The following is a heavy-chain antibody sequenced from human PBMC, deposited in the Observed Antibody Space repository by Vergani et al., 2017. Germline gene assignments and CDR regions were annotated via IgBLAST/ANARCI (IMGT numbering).Heavy chain of an antibody. D-gene: IGHD2-2*02. CDR1: GGSISSGGYY. CDR2: IYYSGRT. J-gene: IGHJ6*03. CDR3: ARGPDGYWSSTSCYNNYYCMDV. V-gene: IGHV4-31*03. Sequence: QVQLQESGPGLVKPSQTLSLTCTVSGGSISSGGYYWSWIRQHPGKGLEWIGYIYYSGRTYYNPSLKSRVTISVDTSKNQFSLKLSSVTAADTAVYYCARGPDGYWSSTSCYNNYYCMDVWGKGTTVTVSS.